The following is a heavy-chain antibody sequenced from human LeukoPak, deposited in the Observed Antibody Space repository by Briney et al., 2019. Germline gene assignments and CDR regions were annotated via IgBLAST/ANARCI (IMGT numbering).Heavy chain of an antibody. Sequence: GGPLRLSCAASGFTFSSYSMNWVRQAPGKGLEWVSSIISSSSYIYYADSVKGRFTISRDNAKNSLYLQMNSLRAEDTAVYYCARDVYYDFWSGVDYWGQGTLVTVSS. V-gene: IGHV3-21*01. CDR1: GFTFSSYS. D-gene: IGHD3-3*01. CDR2: IISSSSYI. CDR3: ARDVYYDFWSGVDY. J-gene: IGHJ4*02.